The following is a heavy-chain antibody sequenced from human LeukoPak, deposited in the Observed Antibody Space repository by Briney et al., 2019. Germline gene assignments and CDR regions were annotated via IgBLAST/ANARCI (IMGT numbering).Heavy chain of an antibody. J-gene: IGHJ4*02. Sequence: PSETLSLTCTVSGGSISSYYWSRIRQPPGKGLEWIGYIYYSGSTNYNPSLKSRVTISVDTSKNQFSLKLSSVTAADTAVYYCARLYYGSGRLIDYWGQGTLVTVSS. CDR2: IYYSGST. D-gene: IGHD3-10*01. CDR1: GGSISSYY. CDR3: ARLYYGSGRLIDY. V-gene: IGHV4-59*08.